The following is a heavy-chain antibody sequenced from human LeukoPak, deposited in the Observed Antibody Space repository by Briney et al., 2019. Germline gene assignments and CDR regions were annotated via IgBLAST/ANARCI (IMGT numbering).Heavy chain of an antibody. CDR3: VRIIEADFFTIENAFDI. V-gene: IGHV3-7*03. Sequence: GGSLRLSCAASGFTFSSYWMSWVRQAPGKGLEWVANIKQDGSEKYYVDSVKGRFTISRDNAKNSLYLQMNSLRAEDTAVYYCVRIIEADFFTIENAFDIWGRGTMVTVSS. CDR2: IKQDGSEK. D-gene: IGHD3-10*01. CDR1: GFTFSSYW. J-gene: IGHJ3*02.